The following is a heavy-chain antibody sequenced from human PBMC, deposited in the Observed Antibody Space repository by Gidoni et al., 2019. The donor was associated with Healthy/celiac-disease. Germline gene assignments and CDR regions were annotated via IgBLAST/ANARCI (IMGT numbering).Heavy chain of an antibody. CDR1: GGSFSGYY. J-gene: IGHJ5*02. V-gene: IGHV4-34*01. Sequence: QVQLQQWGAGRLKHSETLSLTCAVYGGSFSGYYWSWIRQPPGKGLEWIGEINPSGSTNYNPSLKSRVTISVDTSKNQFSLKLSSVTAADTAVYYCARGRREGGEKPPTPTTKARRTYWFDPWGQGTLVTVSS. D-gene: IGHD3-16*01. CDR3: ARGRREGGEKPPTPTTKARRTYWFDP. CDR2: INPSGST.